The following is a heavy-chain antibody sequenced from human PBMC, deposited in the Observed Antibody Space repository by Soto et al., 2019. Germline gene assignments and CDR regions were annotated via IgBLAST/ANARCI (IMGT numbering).Heavy chain of an antibody. CDR3: ARHLAAAGPFDC. V-gene: IGHV1-18*01. CDR1: GYTFTNYA. Sequence: QVQLVQSGAEVKKPGASVKVSCKASGYTFTNYAFSWVRQAPGQGLEWMGWISAYNGNTNYPQKLQGRATMTTDTSTRTAYMELRSLRSDDTAVYYCARHLAAAGPFDCWGQGTLVTVSS. CDR2: ISAYNGNT. D-gene: IGHD6-13*01. J-gene: IGHJ4*02.